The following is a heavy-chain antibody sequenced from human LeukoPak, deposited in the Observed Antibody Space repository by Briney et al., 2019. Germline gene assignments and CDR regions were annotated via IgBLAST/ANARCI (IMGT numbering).Heavy chain of an antibody. CDR3: AKEPPGATGHFDY. J-gene: IGHJ4*02. CDR2: INDGGGST. CDR1: GFSFSTFA. Sequence: LPGGSLRLSCAASGFSFSTFAMSWVRQAPGKGLEWATAINDGGGSTYYADSVKGRFTISRDNSKDTLYLQMNSLRVEDTAVYYCAKEPPGATGHFDYWGQGTLVTVSS. V-gene: IGHV3-23*01. D-gene: IGHD2-2*01.